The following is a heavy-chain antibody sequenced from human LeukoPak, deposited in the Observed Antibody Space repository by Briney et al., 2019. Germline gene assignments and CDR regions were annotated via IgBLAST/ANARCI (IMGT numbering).Heavy chain of an antibody. CDR2: IYPGDSDT. J-gene: IGHJ6*03. CDR1: TGLFTGYW. D-gene: IGHD1-7*01. V-gene: IGHV5-51*01. CDR3: MRQRLGLAGTPDSYYYYYMGV. Sequence: GESLKISCKGSTGLFTGYWIGWVRQMPGKGLEWMGIIYPGDSDTRYSPSFQGQVTISVDKSTSTAYLQWSSLEASDTAIYYCMRQRLGLAGTPDSYYYYYMGVWGTGTTVTISS.